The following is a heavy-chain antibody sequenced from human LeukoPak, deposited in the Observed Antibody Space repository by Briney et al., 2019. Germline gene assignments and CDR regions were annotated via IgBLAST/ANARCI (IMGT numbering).Heavy chain of an antibody. V-gene: IGHV4-34*01. Sequence: SETLSLTCAVYGGSFSGYYWSWIRQPPRKGLEWIGEINHSGSTSYNPSLKSRVTISVDTSKNQFSLKLSSVTAADTAVYYCARGKDYYDSSGYYSAFDYWGQGTLVTVSS. CDR3: ARGKDYYDSSGYYSAFDY. D-gene: IGHD3-22*01. CDR2: INHSGST. J-gene: IGHJ4*02. CDR1: GGSFSGYY.